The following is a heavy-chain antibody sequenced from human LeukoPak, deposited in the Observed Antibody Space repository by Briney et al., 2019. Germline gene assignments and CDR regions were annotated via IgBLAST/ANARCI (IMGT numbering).Heavy chain of an antibody. V-gene: IGHV3-11*01. CDR1: GFTFSDYY. D-gene: IGHD3-22*01. Sequence: GGSLILSCAASGFTFSDYYMSWIRQAPGKGLEWVSYISSSGSTIYYADSVKGRFTISRDNAKNSLYLQMNSLRAEDTAVYYCASAYDSSGYSAQYGMDVWGQGTTVTVSS. CDR2: ISSSGSTI. CDR3: ASAYDSSGYSAQYGMDV. J-gene: IGHJ6*02.